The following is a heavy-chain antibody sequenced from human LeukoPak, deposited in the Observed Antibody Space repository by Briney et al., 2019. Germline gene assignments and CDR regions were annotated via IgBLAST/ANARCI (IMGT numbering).Heavy chain of an antibody. D-gene: IGHD3-10*01. J-gene: IGHJ4*02. Sequence: GGSLRLSCAASGFTFSSSAMTWVRQAPGEGLEWVSTISGSSYTTFYADSVQGRFTISRDNSRNTLYLQMNSLRAEDTAVYYCAKSRITMVRGVIPPDFDYRGQGTLVTVSS. V-gene: IGHV3-23*01. CDR1: GFTFSSSA. CDR3: AKSRITMVRGVIPPDFDY. CDR2: ISGSSYTT.